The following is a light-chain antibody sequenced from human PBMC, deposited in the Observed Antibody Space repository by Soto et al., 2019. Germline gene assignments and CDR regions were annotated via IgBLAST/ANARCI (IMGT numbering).Light chain of an antibody. CDR3: QQSYSTPRT. CDR1: KSISAN. J-gene: IGKJ1*01. Sequence: DIQMTQSPSSLLASEGERAPIPSRQSKSISANLNWYQQKPGKAPKLLIYAASSLQSGVPSRFSGSGSGTDFTLTISSLQPEDFATYYCQQSYSTPRTFGQGTKVEIK. V-gene: IGKV1-39*01. CDR2: AAS.